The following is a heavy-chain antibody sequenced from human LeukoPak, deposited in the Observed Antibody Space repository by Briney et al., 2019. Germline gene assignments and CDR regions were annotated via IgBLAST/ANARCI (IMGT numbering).Heavy chain of an antibody. Sequence: GASVKVSCKGSGYNFDRYGVNWVRQAAGQGLEWMGWVNPNSGNTGYAQKFQGRVTMTRNTSISTAYMELSSLTSEDTAVYYCTRGTPYCSSASCYNYWGQGTLVTVSS. V-gene: IGHV1-8*01. CDR1: GYNFDRYG. D-gene: IGHD2-2*01. CDR2: VNPNSGNT. CDR3: TRGTPYCSSASCYNY. J-gene: IGHJ4*02.